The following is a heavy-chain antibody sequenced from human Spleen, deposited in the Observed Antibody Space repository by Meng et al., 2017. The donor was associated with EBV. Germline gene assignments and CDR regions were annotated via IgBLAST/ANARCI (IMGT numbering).Heavy chain of an antibody. CDR1: GGSFSVSY. CDR2: INHSGSI. Sequence: QFPRVQLRVGVLEPSATLSLPCAVFGGSFSVSYWPGIRQPPGKGLEWNGEINHSGSINYNPSLKSRVTISVDTSKNQFSLKLSSVTAADTAVYYCARRRGYSSSWSTLGRFNWFDPWGQGTLVTVSS. V-gene: IGHV4-34*02. J-gene: IGHJ5*02. CDR3: ARRRGYSSSWSTLGRFNWFDP. D-gene: IGHD6-13*01.